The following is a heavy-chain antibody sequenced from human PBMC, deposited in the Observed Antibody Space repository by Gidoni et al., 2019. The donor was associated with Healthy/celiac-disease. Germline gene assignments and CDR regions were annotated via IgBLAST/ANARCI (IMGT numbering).Heavy chain of an antibody. J-gene: IGHJ3*02. D-gene: IGHD2-15*01. CDR2: A. Sequence: ANYAQKFQGRVTITAEESTSTAYMELSSLRSEDTAVYYCARGAYCSGGSCYSHAFDIWGQGTMVTVSS. CDR3: ARGAYCSGGSCYSHAFDI. V-gene: IGHV1-69*01.